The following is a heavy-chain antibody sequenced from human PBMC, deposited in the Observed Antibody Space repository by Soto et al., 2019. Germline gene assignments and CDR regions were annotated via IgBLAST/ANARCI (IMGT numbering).Heavy chain of an antibody. Sequence: QVQLVESGGGVVQPGRSLRLSCAASGFTFSSYGMHWVRQAPGKGLEWVAVIWYDGSNKYYADSVKGRFTISRDNSKNALYLQMNSLRAEDTAVYYCARDLRAGIAVAGTLDYWGQGTLVTVSS. CDR1: GFTFSSYG. CDR2: IWYDGSNK. D-gene: IGHD6-19*01. CDR3: ARDLRAGIAVAGTLDY. J-gene: IGHJ4*02. V-gene: IGHV3-33*01.